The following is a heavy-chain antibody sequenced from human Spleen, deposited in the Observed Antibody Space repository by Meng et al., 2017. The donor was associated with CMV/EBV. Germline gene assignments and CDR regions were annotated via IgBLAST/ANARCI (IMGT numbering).Heavy chain of an antibody. CDR2: IHSDGSST. CDR3: GRDMNV. Sequence: GESLKISCEASGFSFSSYWMHWVRQAPGKRLVWVAHIHSDGSSTTYADSVKGRFTISRDNAKNTVFLQMHSLGVEDTAVYYCGRDMNVWGQGTTVTVSS. CDR1: GFSFSSYW. V-gene: IGHV3-74*01. J-gene: IGHJ6*02.